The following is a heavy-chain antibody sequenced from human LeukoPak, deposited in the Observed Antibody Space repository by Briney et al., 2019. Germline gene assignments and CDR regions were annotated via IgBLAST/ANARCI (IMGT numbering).Heavy chain of an antibody. J-gene: IGHJ4*02. Sequence: ASVKVSCKVSGYTLTELSMHWVRQAPGKGLEWMGGFDPEDGETIYAQKFQGRVTMTEDTSTDTAYMELSSLRSEDTAVYYCAIMRIAAAGTGYDYWGQGTLVTVSS. V-gene: IGHV1-24*01. CDR2: FDPEDGET. CDR1: GYTLTELS. D-gene: IGHD6-13*01. CDR3: AIMRIAAAGTGYDY.